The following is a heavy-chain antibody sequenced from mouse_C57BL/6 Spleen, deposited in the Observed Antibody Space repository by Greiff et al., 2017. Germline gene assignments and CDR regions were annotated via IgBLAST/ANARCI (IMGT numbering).Heavy chain of an antibody. CDR2: IYPGSGST. Sequence: QVQLQQPGAELVKPGASVKMSCKASGYTFTSYWITWVKQRPGQGLEWIGDIYPGSGSTNYNEKFKGKATLTVDTASSAAYMQLSSLTSEDSAVYYCAREYYYGPYYFDYWGQGTTLTVSS. D-gene: IGHD1-1*01. CDR3: AREYYYGPYYFDY. J-gene: IGHJ2*01. V-gene: IGHV1-55*01. CDR1: GYTFTSYW.